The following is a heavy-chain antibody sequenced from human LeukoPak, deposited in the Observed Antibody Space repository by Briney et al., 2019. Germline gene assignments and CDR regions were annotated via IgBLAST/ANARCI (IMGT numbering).Heavy chain of an antibody. CDR3: AREVAAAGWDDYYYYYMDV. J-gene: IGHJ6*03. CDR2: IKQEGSEK. D-gene: IGHD6-13*01. V-gene: IGHV3-7*01. CDR1: GFTFSSFW. Sequence: PGGSLRLSCAASGFTFSSFWMSWVRQAPGKGLEWVANIKQEGSEKYYVGSVKGRFTISRDDARNSLYLQMNSLRAEDTAVYYCAREVAAAGWDDYYYYYMDVWGKGTTVTVSS.